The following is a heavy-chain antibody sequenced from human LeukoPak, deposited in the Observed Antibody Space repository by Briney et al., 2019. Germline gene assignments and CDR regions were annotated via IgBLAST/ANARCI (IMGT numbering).Heavy chain of an antibody. Sequence: SETLSLTCTVSGDSINSHFWSWIRQPPGKGLEWIGYIYFSGSSNYNSSLKSRVTISVDTSKSHFSLKLSSVTAADTAVYYCARTGHYYDSSGYYYFDYWGQGTLVTVSS. CDR3: ARTGHYYDSSGYYYFDY. CDR2: IYFSGSS. V-gene: IGHV4-59*11. CDR1: GDSINSHF. D-gene: IGHD3-22*01. J-gene: IGHJ4*02.